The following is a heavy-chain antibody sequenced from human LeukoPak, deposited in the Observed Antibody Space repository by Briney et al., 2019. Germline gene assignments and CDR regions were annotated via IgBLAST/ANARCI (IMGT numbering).Heavy chain of an antibody. CDR3: ARVEVPRDINDWYFDL. CDR2: LYHSGTT. D-gene: IGHD2-15*01. V-gene: IGHV4-38-2*02. J-gene: IGHJ2*01. Sequence: PSETLSLTCTVSGYSIAHGFFWAWIRQPPGGGLEWNGSLYHSGTTYYNTSLKSRISTSVDTSKNQFSLKLRLVTAADTAVYYCARVEVPRDINDWYFDLWGRGTLVTVSS. CDR1: GYSIAHGFF.